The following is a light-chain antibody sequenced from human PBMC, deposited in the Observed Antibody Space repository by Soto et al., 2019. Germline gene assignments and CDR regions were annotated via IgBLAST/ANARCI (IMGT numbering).Light chain of an antibody. CDR2: EDT. J-gene: IGLJ3*02. Sequence: QSALTQPPSASGSPGQSVTISCTGTSSDVGGYNYVSWYQQHPGKAPKLIIYEDTKRPSGVPDRFTGSKSGNTASLTVSGLQAEDEAEYYCSSYAGSNNWAVFGGGTTVTVL. CDR1: SSDVGGYNY. V-gene: IGLV2-8*01. CDR3: SSYAGSNNWAV.